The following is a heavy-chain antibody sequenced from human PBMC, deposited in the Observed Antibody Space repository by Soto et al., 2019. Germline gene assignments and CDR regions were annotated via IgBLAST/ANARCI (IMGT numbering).Heavy chain of an antibody. CDR2: IIPLFGTT. V-gene: IGHV1-69*06. CDR1: GGYFNNRQTLNSYP. CDR3: AKSWGGEIYYYYDAMDV. D-gene: IGHD3-16*01. J-gene: IGHJ6*02. Sequence: QVQVVQSGAEVKRPGSSVNVSCKASGGYFNNRQTLNSYPISWVRQAPGQGLEWMGGIIPLFGTTNYAQRFQVRVTITADKSTSTTYLKLKNVTSDDTAVYYWAKSWGGEIYYYYDAMDVWCQGTTFTDSS.